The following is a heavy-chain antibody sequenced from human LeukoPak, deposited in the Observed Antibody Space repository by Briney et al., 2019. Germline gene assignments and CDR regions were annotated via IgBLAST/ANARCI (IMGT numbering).Heavy chain of an antibody. V-gene: IGHV3-23*01. CDR2: IHGSGETT. J-gene: IGHJ4*02. D-gene: IGHD1-26*01. Sequence: GGSLRLSCAASALRFSSFAMTWVRQVPGKGLEWVSGIHGSGETTYYADSVKGRFTISRDNSREMLYLQMNSLRAEDTAVYYCAGPGSSYSDYWGQGTLVTVSS. CDR3: AGPGSSYSDY. CDR1: ALRFSSFA.